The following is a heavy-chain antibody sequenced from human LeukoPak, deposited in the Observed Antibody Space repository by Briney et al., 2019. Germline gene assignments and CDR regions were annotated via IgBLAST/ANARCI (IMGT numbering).Heavy chain of an antibody. Sequence: ASVNVSCKASGYTFTSYYMHWVRQAPGQGLEWMGIINPSGGSTSYAQKFQGRVTMTRDTSTSTVYMELSSLRSEDTAVYYCARGGAWYYDSSGYYPAEYFQHWGQGTLVTVSS. V-gene: IGHV1-46*01. CDR1: GYTFTSYY. J-gene: IGHJ1*01. CDR3: ARGGAWYYDSSGYYPAEYFQH. CDR2: INPSGGST. D-gene: IGHD3-22*01.